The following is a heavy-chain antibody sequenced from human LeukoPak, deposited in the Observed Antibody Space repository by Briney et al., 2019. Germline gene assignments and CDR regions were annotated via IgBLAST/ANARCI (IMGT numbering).Heavy chain of an antibody. J-gene: IGHJ4*02. CDR3: ARDHGQLGPFDY. D-gene: IGHD6-13*01. V-gene: IGHV3-74*01. Sequence: PGGSLRLSCAASGFTFSSYWMHWVRQAPGKGLVWVSRINSDGSSTSYADSVKGRFTISRDNAKNSLYLQMNSLRAEDTALYYCARDHGQLGPFDYWGQGTLVTVSS. CDR2: INSDGSST. CDR1: GFTFSSYW.